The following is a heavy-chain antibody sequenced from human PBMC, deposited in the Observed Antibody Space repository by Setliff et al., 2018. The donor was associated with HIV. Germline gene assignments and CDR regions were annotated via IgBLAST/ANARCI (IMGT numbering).Heavy chain of an antibody. CDR3: ARRIYGNNPYFDY. V-gene: IGHV4-38-2*01. J-gene: IGHJ4*02. D-gene: IGHD4-17*01. CDR2: IYHNGIT. CDR1: GYSISSGYY. Sequence: LSLTCGVSGYSISSGYYWGWIRQPPGKGLEWFGSIYHNGITYYNPSLKSPVTISVDTSQNQFSLKLSSVTAADTAVYYCARRIYGNNPYFDYWSQGTLVTVS.